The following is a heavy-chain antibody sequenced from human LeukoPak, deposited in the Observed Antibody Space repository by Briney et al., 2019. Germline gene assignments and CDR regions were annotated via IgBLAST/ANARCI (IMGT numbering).Heavy chain of an antibody. Sequence: ASVKVSCKASGYTFTSYDINWVRQATGQGLEWMGWMNPNSGNTGYAQKFQGRVTMTRNTSISTAYMELSSLRSEDTAVYYCARGGGNWNYWGYYYYYYYMDVWGKGTTVTVSS. J-gene: IGHJ6*03. D-gene: IGHD1-7*01. CDR2: MNPNSGNT. CDR1: GYTFTSYD. V-gene: IGHV1-8*01. CDR3: ARGGGNWNYWGYYYYYYYMDV.